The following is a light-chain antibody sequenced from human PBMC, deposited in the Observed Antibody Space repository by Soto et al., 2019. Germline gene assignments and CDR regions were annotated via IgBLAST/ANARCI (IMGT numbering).Light chain of an antibody. Sequence: IPRAPSPSPPSVSVGDTVSITCRANQTISEFLAWYQQKPGKAPKLLIYDAFGLEKGVPSRFGGSGSGTEFTLTINSLQPDDLGSYYCQQYNTYPWTFGQGTKVDIK. J-gene: IGKJ1*01. CDR2: DAF. CDR3: QQYNTYPWT. V-gene: IGKV1-5*01. CDR1: QTISEF.